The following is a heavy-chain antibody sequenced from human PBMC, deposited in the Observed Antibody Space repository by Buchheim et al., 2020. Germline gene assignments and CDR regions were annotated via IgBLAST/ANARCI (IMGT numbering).Heavy chain of an antibody. CDR3: ARDVNILTGPMPPKTFDY. CDR2: ISYDGSNK. V-gene: IGHV3-30-3*01. Sequence: QVQLVESGGGVVQPGRSLRLSCAASGFTFSSYAMHWVRQAPGKGLEWVAVISYDGSNKYYADSVKGRFTISRDNAKNSLYLQMNSLRAEDTAVYYCARDVNILTGPMPPKTFDYWGQGTL. D-gene: IGHD3-9*01. J-gene: IGHJ4*02. CDR1: GFTFSSYA.